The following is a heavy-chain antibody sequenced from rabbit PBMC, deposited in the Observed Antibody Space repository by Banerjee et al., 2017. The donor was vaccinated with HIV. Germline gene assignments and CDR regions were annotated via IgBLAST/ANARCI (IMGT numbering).Heavy chain of an antibody. Sequence: QSLEESGGDLVKPGASLTLTCTASGFSFSSSYYMCWVRQAPGKGLEWIACIYTSSGSTDYASWAKGRFTISKTSSTTVTLQMTSLTAADTATYFCARGYGGYPGYGYATPFNLWGPGTLVTVS. D-gene: IGHD6-1*01. CDR3: ARGYGGYPGYGYATPFNL. J-gene: IGHJ4*01. V-gene: IGHV1S40*01. CDR2: IYTSSGST. CDR1: GFSFSSSYY.